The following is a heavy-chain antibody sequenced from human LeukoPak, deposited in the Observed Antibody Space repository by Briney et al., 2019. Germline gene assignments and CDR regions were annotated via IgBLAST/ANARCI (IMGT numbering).Heavy chain of an antibody. J-gene: IGHJ4*02. V-gene: IGHV4-39*01. Sequence: PSETLSLTCTVSGGSISSSSYYWGWIRQPPGKGLEWIGSIYYSGSTYYNPSLKSRVTISVDTSKNQFSLKLSSVTAADTAVYYCARYETDFWSGYPDYWGQGTLVTVSS. CDR3: ARYETDFWSGYPDY. CDR2: IYYSGST. CDR1: GGSISSSSYY. D-gene: IGHD3-3*01.